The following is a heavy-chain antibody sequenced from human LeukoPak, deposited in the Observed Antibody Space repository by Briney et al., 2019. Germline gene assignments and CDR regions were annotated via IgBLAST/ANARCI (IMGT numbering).Heavy chain of an antibody. CDR3: ARGPSDYYDSSGIRDAFDI. J-gene: IGHJ3*02. CDR2: ISGSGSTT. Sequence: GGSLRLSCAASGFIFSKHYMSWIRQAPGKGLEWVSYISGSGSTTYYADSVKGRFTISRDNARSSLYLQMNSLRAEDTAIYYCARGPSDYYDSSGIRDAFDIWGRGTMVTVSS. CDR1: GFIFSKHY. V-gene: IGHV3-11*04. D-gene: IGHD3-22*01.